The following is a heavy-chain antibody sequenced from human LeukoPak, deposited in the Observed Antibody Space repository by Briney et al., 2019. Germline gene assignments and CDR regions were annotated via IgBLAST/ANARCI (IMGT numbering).Heavy chain of an antibody. CDR2: INPSGGST. CDR1: GYNFISYY. CDR3: AREDVVLVDAVRYYYYGMDV. D-gene: IGHD2-8*01. Sequence: SVKVSCKASGYNFISYYMHRLRQAPAQDLEWMGIINPSGGSTSYAQKFQDRVTMTRDTSTSTVYMELSSVKSEDTDVYYCAREDVVLVDAVRYYYYGMDVWGQGNTVTISS. J-gene: IGHJ6*02. V-gene: IGHV1-46*01.